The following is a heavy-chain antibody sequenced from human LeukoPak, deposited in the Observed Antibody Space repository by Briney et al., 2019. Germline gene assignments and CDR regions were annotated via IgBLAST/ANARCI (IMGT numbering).Heavy chain of an antibody. CDR1: GFTFGRYA. D-gene: IGHD6-13*01. V-gene: IGHV3-23*01. Sequence: GGSLRLSCAASGFTFGRYAMNWVRQAPGKGLEWVSAISGSAAGTYYAASVKGRFTIFGDNSKNTLYLQMNSLRAEDTAAYYCAKENNIAVAGTLHYWGQGTLVTVSS. CDR3: AKENNIAVAGTLHY. CDR2: ISGSAAGT. J-gene: IGHJ4*02.